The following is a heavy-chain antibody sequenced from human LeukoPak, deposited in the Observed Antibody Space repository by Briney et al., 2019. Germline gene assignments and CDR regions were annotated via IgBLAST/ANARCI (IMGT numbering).Heavy chain of an antibody. J-gene: IGHJ6*02. D-gene: IGHD3-3*01. Sequence: GGSLRLSCAASGFTFSSYSMNWVRQAPGKGLEWVSYISSSSSTMYYADSVKGRFTISRDNAKNSLYLQMNSLRDEDTAVYYCARDHAHSMYYDFWSGYLTPGGIMGYYYYYGMDVWGQGTTVTVSS. V-gene: IGHV3-48*02. CDR1: GFTFSSYS. CDR2: ISSSSSTM. CDR3: ARDHAHSMYYDFWSGYLTPGGIMGYYYYYGMDV.